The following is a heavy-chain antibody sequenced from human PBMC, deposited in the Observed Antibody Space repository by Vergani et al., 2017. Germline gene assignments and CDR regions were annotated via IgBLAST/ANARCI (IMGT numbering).Heavy chain of an antibody. J-gene: IGHJ4*02. D-gene: IGHD2-2*01. Sequence: EVQLLESGGGLVQPGGSLRISCAASGFNFNNYGMSWVRQSPGKGLEWVSAINGGRTYYADSVKDRFTTSTDNFKNTLYLQMMSLRAEDTAVYYCAKECKSSTPFVADWGQGTLVAVSS. CDR2: INGGRT. CDR3: AKECKSSTPFVAD. CDR1: GFNFNNYG. V-gene: IGHV3-23*01.